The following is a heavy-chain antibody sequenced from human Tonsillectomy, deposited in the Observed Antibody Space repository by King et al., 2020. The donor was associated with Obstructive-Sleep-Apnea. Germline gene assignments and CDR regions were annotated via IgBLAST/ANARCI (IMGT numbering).Heavy chain of an antibody. D-gene: IGHD6-13*01. V-gene: IGHV4-59*01. J-gene: IGHJ4*02. CDR3: ARLAAAADTDS. CDR2: IYDTGKT. CDR1: GGSINGFY. Sequence: QLQESGLGLVKPSETLSLTCAVSGGSINGFYWSWIRQPPGKGLEWIGFIYDTGKTNYNPSLKSRVTISIDTSRNQFSLKLTSVTTADTAVYYCARLAAAADTDSWGPGTLVTVSS.